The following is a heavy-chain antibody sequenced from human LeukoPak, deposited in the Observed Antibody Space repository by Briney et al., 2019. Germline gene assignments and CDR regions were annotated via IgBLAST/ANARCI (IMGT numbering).Heavy chain of an antibody. J-gene: IGHJ3*02. CDR3: ARELPGYSRGRGTRRWPDAFDI. V-gene: IGHV3-21*01. CDR2: ISSSSSYI. D-gene: IGHD6-19*01. Sequence: ETLTLSCTVSGGSISSYYLSWVRQPPGKGLEWVSSISSSSSYIYYADSVKGRFTISRDNAKNSLYLQMNSLRAEDTAVYYCARELPGYSRGRGTRRWPDAFDIWGQGTMVTVSS. CDR1: GGSISSYY.